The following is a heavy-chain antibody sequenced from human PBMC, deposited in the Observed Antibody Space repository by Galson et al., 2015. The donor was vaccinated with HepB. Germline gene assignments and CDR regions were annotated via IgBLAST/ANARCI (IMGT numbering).Heavy chain of an antibody. Sequence: QSGAEVKKPGESLTISCKGSGYSSTSYWSGWGRQMPGKGLEWMGIIYTGDSDTRYSPSFQGQVTISADKTISTAYLQWSSLKASDTAMYYCARLQRYFDWTLDYWGQGTLVTVSS. J-gene: IGHJ4*02. CDR3: ARLQRYFDWTLDY. D-gene: IGHD3-9*01. CDR2: IYTGDSDT. CDR1: GYSSTSYW. V-gene: IGHV5-51*01.